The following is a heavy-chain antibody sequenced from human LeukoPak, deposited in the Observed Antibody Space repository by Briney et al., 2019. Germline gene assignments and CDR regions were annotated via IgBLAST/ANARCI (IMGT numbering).Heavy chain of an antibody. J-gene: IGHJ4*02. D-gene: IGHD3-22*01. CDR1: GFTFSSYC. V-gene: IGHV3-7*05. CDR3: ARDHYYDSRGYVPFGY. CDR2: IKQDGSEK. Sequence: GGSLRLSCAASGFTFSSYCRSWVRQAPGKGLEWVANIKQDGSEKYYVDSVKGRFTISRDNAKNSVYLQMNGLRAEDTAVYYCARDHYYDSRGYVPFGYWGQGTLVTVSS.